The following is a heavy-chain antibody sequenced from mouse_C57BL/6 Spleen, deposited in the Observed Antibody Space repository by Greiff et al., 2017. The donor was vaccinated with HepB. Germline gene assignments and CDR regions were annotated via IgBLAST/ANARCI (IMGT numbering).Heavy chain of an antibody. J-gene: IGHJ4*01. D-gene: IGHD1-1*01. CDR2: INPNNGGT. CDR3: ARETTVVEAMDY. CDR1: GYTFTDYN. Sequence: VQLKESGPELVKPGASVKMSCKASGYTFTDYNMHWVKQSHGKSLEWIGYINPNNGGTSYNQKFKGKATLTVNKSSSTAYMELRSLTSEDSAVYYCARETTVVEAMDYWGQGTSVTVSS. V-gene: IGHV1-22*01.